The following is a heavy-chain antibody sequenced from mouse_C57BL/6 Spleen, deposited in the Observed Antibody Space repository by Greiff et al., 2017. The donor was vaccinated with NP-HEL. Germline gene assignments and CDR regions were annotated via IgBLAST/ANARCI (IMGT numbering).Heavy chain of an antibody. V-gene: IGHV1-82*01. J-gene: IGHJ4*01. CDR2: IYPGDGDT. Sequence: VQLQQSGPELVKPGASVKISCKASGYAFSSSWMNWVKQRPGQGLEWIGRIYPGDGDTNYNGKFKGKATLTADNSSSTAYMQLSSLTSEDSAVDFGARGGAMDYWGQGTSVTVSS. CDR1: GYAFSSSW. CDR3: ARGGAMDY.